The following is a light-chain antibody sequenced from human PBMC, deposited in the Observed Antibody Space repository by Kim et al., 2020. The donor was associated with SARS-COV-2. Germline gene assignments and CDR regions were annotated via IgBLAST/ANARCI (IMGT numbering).Light chain of an antibody. J-gene: IGLJ1*01. V-gene: IGLV3-1*01. CDR1: KLGDKY. Sequence: SYELTQPPSVSVSPGQTASITCSGDKLGDKYACWYQQKPGQSPVLVIYQYSKRPSGIPERFSGSNSGNTATLTISGTQAMDEADYYCQAWDSSTSVFGTG. CDR3: QAWDSSTSV. CDR2: QYS.